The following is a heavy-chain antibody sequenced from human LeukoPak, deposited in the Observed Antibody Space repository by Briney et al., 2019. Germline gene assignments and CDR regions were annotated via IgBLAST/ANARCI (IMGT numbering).Heavy chain of an antibody. V-gene: IGHV3-30-3*01. CDR3: AREIFNGFDI. Sequence: PGGSLRLPCAGSGFTFRSYAMHWVRQAPGKGLEWVAVISYDGSNKDYADSVKGRFTISRDNSKNTLFLQMNSLRAEDTAVYYCAREIFNGFDIWGQGTMVTVSS. CDR1: GFTFRSYA. J-gene: IGHJ3*02. CDR2: ISYDGSNK.